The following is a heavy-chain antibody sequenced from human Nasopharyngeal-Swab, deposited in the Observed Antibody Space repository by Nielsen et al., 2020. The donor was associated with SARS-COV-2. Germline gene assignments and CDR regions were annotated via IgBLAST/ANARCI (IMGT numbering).Heavy chain of an antibody. D-gene: IGHD6-13*01. CDR1: GFTFSNYW. CDR3: AMGSSSWLTPFDY. CDR2: IASNGGTT. Sequence: GGSLRLSCAASGFTFSNYWMHWVRQSPGKGLVWVSTIASNGGTTNYADSVKGRFTVSRDNAKNTLYLQLNSLRAEDTAVYYCAMGSSSWLTPFDYWGQGTLVTVSS. V-gene: IGHV3-74*01. J-gene: IGHJ4*02.